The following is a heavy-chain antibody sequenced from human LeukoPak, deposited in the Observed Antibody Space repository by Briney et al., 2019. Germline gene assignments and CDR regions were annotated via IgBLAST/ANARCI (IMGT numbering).Heavy chain of an antibody. CDR2: ISSSSSYI. Sequence: GGSLRLSCAASGFTFSSYSMNWVRQAPGKGLEWVSSISSSSSYIYYADSVKGRFTISRDNAKNSLYLQMNSLRAEDTAVYYCAREGCSSTSCYADYFDYWGQGTLVTVSS. CDR3: AREGCSSTSCYADYFDY. D-gene: IGHD2-2*01. J-gene: IGHJ4*02. V-gene: IGHV3-21*01. CDR1: GFTFSSYS.